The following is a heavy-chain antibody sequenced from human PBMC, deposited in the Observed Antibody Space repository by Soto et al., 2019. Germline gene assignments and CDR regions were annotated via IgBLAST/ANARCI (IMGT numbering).Heavy chain of an antibody. V-gene: IGHV1-18*01. Sequence: GASVKVSCKASGYTFTSYGISWVRQAPGQGLEWMGWISAYNGNTNYAQKLQGRVTMTTDTSTSTAYMELRSLRSDDTVVYFCARDVSTVTEEYFQHWGQGTLVTVSS. D-gene: IGHD4-17*01. J-gene: IGHJ1*01. CDR3: ARDVSTVTEEYFQH. CDR2: ISAYNGNT. CDR1: GYTFTSYG.